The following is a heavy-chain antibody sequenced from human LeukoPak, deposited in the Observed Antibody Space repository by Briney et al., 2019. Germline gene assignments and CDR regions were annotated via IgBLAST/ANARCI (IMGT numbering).Heavy chain of an antibody. J-gene: IGHJ6*02. CDR1: GYTFTGYY. V-gene: IGHV1-2*02. D-gene: IGHD3-10*01. Sequence: ASVKVSCKASGYTFTGYYMHWVRQAPGQGLEWMGWINPNSGGTNYAQKFQGRVTMTRDTSISTAYMELSRLRSDDTAVYYCATGVNYYGSGRPIYYYGTDVWGQGTTVTASS. CDR3: ATGVNYYGSGRPIYYYGTDV. CDR2: INPNSGGT.